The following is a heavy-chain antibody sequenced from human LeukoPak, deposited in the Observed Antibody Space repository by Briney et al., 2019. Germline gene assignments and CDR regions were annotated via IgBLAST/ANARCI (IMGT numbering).Heavy chain of an antibody. V-gene: IGHV3-7*01. CDR1: GFSLIRYW. CDR2: IKQDGSEK. CDR3: ARDRWSSIAARSFDY. D-gene: IGHD6-6*01. J-gene: IGHJ4*02. Sequence: GGSLRLSCAASGFSLIRYWMSWVRQAPGKGLEWVANIKQDGSEKYYVASVKGRFTISRDNAKNSLYLQMNSLRAEDTAVYYCARDRWSSIAARSFDYWGQGTLVTVSS.